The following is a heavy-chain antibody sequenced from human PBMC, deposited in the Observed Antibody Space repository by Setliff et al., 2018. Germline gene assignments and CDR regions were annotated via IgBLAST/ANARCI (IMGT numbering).Heavy chain of an antibody. Sequence: GASVKVSCKASGYTFTDYYIHWVRQAPGQGLEWMGRINPGSGGTNYAQKFQGRVTMTRDTSITAAYMELSRLRSDDSAVYYCARGPSNYDLLTGCDCWGQGTLVTVSS. CDR2: INPGSGGT. V-gene: IGHV1-2*06. CDR1: GYTFTDYY. CDR3: ARGPSNYDLLTGCDC. D-gene: IGHD3-9*01. J-gene: IGHJ4*02.